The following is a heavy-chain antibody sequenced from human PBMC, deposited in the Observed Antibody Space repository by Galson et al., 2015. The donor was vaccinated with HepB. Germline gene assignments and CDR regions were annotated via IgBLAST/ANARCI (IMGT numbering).Heavy chain of an antibody. CDR2: ISWDGGST. V-gene: IGHV3-43*01. CDR3: AKDGPPDFWSGYLTD. D-gene: IGHD3-3*01. Sequence: SLRLSCAASGFTFDDYTMHWVRQAPGKGLEWVSLISWDGGSTYYADSVKGRFTISRDNSKNSLYLQMNSLRTEDTALYYCAKDGPPDFWSGYLTDWGQGTLVTVSS. J-gene: IGHJ4*02. CDR1: GFTFDDYT.